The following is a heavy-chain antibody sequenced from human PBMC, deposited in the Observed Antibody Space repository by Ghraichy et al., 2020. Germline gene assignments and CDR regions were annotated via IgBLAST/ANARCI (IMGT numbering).Heavy chain of an antibody. J-gene: IGHJ4*02. Sequence: SETLSLTCAVYGGSFSGYYWSWIRQPPGKGLEWIGEINHSGSTNYNPSLKSRVTISVDTSKNQFSLKLSSVTAADTAVYYCAIYEAAAGTIVYWGQGTLVTVSS. CDR1: GGSFSGYY. CDR2: INHSGST. CDR3: AIYEAAAGTIVY. V-gene: IGHV4-34*01. D-gene: IGHD6-13*01.